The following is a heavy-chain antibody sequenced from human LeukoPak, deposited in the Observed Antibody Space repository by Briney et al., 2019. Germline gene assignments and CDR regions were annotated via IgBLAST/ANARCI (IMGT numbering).Heavy chain of an antibody. V-gene: IGHV4-59*12. CDR2: IYYSGTT. CDR3: ARGIYSGYNYPASDDPFDI. Sequence: SETLSLTCIVSGGSISTYYWSWIRQPPGKRLEGIGYIYYSGTTDYSPSLKSRITMSVDTSKNQFSLKLRSVTAADTAKYFCARGIYSGYNYPASDDPFDIWGPGTMVTVSS. D-gene: IGHD5-12*01. J-gene: IGHJ3*02. CDR1: GGSISTYY.